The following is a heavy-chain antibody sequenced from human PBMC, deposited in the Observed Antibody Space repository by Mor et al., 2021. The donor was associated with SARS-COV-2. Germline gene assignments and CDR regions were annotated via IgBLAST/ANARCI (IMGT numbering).Heavy chain of an antibody. D-gene: IGHD6-6*01. J-gene: IGHJ4*02. Sequence: KFQGRVTITADKSTSTAYMELSSLRSEDTAVYYCAREGQGQLEDRTFDYWGQGTLVTVSS. CDR3: AREGQGQLEDRTFDY. V-gene: IGHV1-69*04.